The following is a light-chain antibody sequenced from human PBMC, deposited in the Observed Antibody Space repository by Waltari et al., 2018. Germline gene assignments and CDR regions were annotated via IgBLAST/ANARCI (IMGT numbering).Light chain of an antibody. CDR2: AAS. Sequence: DIQMPQSPSSLSASVADRVTITCRASQTISRYLNWYQQKPGKAPNLLIYAASSLQSGVPSRFSGSGSGRDFTLIITSLQPEDFATYYCQQSYSFTRTFGQGTKVEIK. CDR3: QQSYSFTRT. CDR1: QTISRY. J-gene: IGKJ1*01. V-gene: IGKV1-39*01.